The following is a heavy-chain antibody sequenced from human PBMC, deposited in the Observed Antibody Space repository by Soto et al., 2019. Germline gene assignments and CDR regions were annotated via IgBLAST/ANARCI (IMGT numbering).Heavy chain of an antibody. V-gene: IGHV3-23*01. CDR2: ISGSGGST. CDR1: GFTFSSYA. J-gene: IGHJ4*02. CDR3: AKFWLYGDYSIVHYQNDY. D-gene: IGHD4-17*01. Sequence: GGSLRLSCAASGFTFSSYAMSWVRQAPGKGLEWVSAISGSGGSTYYADSVKGRFTISRDNSKNTLYPQMNSLRAEDTAVYYCAKFWLYGDYSIVHYQNDYWGQGTLVTVSS.